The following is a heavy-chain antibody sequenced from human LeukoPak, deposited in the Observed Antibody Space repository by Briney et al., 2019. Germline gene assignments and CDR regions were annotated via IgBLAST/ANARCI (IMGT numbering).Heavy chain of an antibody. J-gene: IGHJ3*02. D-gene: IGHD2-21*02. V-gene: IGHV1-18*01. Sequence: ASVKVSCKTSGYSFTSYAITWVRQAPGQGLEWMGWISGYNGDTKYAQKLQGRVTLTIDTSTSTAYMELRSLTSDDTAVYYCARKVNCGGDCLDAFDIWGQGTMVTVSS. CDR1: GYSFTSYA. CDR2: ISGYNGDT. CDR3: ARKVNCGGDCLDAFDI.